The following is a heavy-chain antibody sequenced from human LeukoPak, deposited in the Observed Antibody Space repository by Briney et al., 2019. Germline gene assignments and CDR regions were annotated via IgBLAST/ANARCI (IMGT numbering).Heavy chain of an antibody. CDR2: IYHSGST. V-gene: IGHV4-30-2*01. Sequence: PSQTLSLTCAVSGGSISSGGYSWRWIRQPPGKGLEWIVYIYHSGSTYYNPSLKSRVTISVDRSKNQFSLKLSSVTAADTAVYYCARGGVVLHLANNWFDPWGRGTLVTVSS. CDR3: ARGGVVLHLANNWFDP. J-gene: IGHJ5*02. CDR1: GGSISSGGYS. D-gene: IGHD2-15*01.